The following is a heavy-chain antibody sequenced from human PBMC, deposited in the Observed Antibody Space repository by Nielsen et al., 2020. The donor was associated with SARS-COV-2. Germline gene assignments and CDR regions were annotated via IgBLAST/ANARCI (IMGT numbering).Heavy chain of an antibody. CDR1: GGTFSSYA. Sequence: ASVKVSCKASGGTFSSYAISWVRQAPGQGIEWMGWISAYNGNTNYAQKVQGRVTMTTDTSTNTAYMELRSLRSDDTAVYYCARDKWNSGSPRSFDYWGQGTLATVSS. V-gene: IGHV1-18*01. CDR2: ISAYNGNT. D-gene: IGHD1-26*01. CDR3: ARDKWNSGSPRSFDY. J-gene: IGHJ4*02.